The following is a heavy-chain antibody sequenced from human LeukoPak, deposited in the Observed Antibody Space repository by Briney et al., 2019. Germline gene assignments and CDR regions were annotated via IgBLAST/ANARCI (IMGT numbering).Heavy chain of an antibody. D-gene: IGHD1-26*01. Sequence: SGTLSLTCDVSGCSITQTNYWTWVRQPPGKGLEWIGEVNLQGGTNYNPSLLRRVAISVDTSANHVSLQMTSVTAADTAVYYCARVTGRMDIVATVNSGSYYVVFDYWGQGTLVTVSS. CDR3: ARVTGRMDIVATVNSGSYYVVFDY. J-gene: IGHJ4*02. CDR1: GCSITQTNY. V-gene: IGHV4-4*02. CDR2: VNLQGGT.